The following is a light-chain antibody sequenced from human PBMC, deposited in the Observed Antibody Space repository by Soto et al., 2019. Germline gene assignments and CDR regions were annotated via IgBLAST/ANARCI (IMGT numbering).Light chain of an antibody. CDR2: WAS. CDR3: QDYSTPPRT. V-gene: IGKV4-1*01. CDR1: QSVLDSSNNKDC. Sequence: DMVITRSPESLAVNKGESATLTCKSSQSVLDSSNNKDCLSWYQQKPGQPPKLLLYWASTREFGVPDRFSGSGSGTDFTLTISSLQTEDVAVYYCQDYSTPPRTFGHGTKVDIK. J-gene: IGKJ1*01.